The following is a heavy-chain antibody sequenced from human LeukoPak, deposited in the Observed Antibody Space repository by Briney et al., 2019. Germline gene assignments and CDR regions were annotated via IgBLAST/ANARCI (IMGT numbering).Heavy chain of an antibody. V-gene: IGHV4-59*08. CDR1: GGSISSYY. J-gene: IGHJ4*02. D-gene: IGHD2-2*01. CDR2: IYDSGST. CDR3: ARVRCSSTGCYVDY. Sequence: SETLSLTCTVSGGSISSYYWSWIRQPPGKGLEWIGFIYDSGSTNYNPSLKSRVTISVDTSKNQFSLKLRSVTAADTAVYYCARVRCSSTGCYVDYWGQGTLVTVSS.